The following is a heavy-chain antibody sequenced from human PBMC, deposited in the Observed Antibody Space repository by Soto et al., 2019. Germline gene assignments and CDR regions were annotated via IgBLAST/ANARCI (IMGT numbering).Heavy chain of an antibody. V-gene: IGHV1-3*01. CDR1: GYTFINFA. D-gene: IGHD2-21*01. CDR3: AICHSPQYEGYFDY. Sequence: QVQLVQSGAEVKKPGASVKVSCKASGYTFINFAMHWVRQAPGQRLEWMGWIDGDNGDTKYSQNFQGRVTITRDTSASTAYMDMSSLRSEDTAVYFCAICHSPQYEGYFDYWGQGTLVTVSS. CDR2: IDGDNGDT. J-gene: IGHJ4*02.